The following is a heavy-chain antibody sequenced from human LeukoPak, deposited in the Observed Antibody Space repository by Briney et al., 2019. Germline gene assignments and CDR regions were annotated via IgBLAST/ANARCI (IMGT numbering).Heavy chain of an antibody. CDR3: ATEGATTTIDY. CDR1: GFTFSSYS. J-gene: IGHJ4*02. V-gene: IGHV3-48*02. CDR2: ISSSSTI. Sequence: GGSLRLSCAASGFTFSSYSMNWVRQAPGKGLEWVSYISSSSTIYYADSVKGRFTISRDNAKNSLYLQMNSLRDEDTAVYYCATEGATTTIDYWGQGTLVTVSS. D-gene: IGHD5-12*01.